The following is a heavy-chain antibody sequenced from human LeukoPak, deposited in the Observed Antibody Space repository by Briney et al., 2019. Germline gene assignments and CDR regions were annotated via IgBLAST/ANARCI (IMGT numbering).Heavy chain of an antibody. Sequence: SETLSLTCTVSGGSISSYYWSWIRQPPGKGLEWIGYIYYSGSTNYNPSLKSRVTISVDTSKNQFSLKLSSVTAADTAVYYCARPSPRGDAFDVWGQGTMVTVSS. D-gene: IGHD3-10*01. J-gene: IGHJ3*01. CDR3: ARPSPRGDAFDV. V-gene: IGHV4-59*08. CDR2: IYYSGST. CDR1: GGSISSYY.